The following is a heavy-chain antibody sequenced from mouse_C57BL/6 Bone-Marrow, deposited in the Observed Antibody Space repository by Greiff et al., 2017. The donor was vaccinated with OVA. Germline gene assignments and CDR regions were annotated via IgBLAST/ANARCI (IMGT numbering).Heavy chain of an antibody. D-gene: IGHD1-1*01. CDR3: ARSHFGSSAWFAY. CDR2: IDPEDGET. J-gene: IGHJ3*01. Sequence: VQLQQSGAELVKPGASVKLSCTASGFNIKDYYMHWVKQRTEQGLEWIGRIDPEDGETKYAPKFQGKATISADTSSNPAYLQLSSLTSEDTAVYYGARSHFGSSAWFAYWGQGTLVTVSA. V-gene: IGHV14-2*01. CDR1: GFNIKDYY.